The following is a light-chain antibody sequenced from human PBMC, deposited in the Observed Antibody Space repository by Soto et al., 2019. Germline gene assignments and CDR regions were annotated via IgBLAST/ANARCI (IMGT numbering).Light chain of an antibody. V-gene: IGLV1-44*01. J-gene: IGLJ2*01. CDR2: NNN. CDR3: AAWDDSLNGHVI. CDR1: SSNIGSNA. Sequence: QLVLTQPPSASGTPGQRVTISCSGRSSNIGSNAVNWYQQLPGTAPKVLIFNNNQRPSGVPDRFSGSKSGTSASLAISGLQSEDEADYYCAAWDDSLNGHVIFGGGTKLTVL.